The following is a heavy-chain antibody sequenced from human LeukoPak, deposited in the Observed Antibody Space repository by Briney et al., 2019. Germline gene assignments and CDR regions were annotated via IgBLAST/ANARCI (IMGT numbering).Heavy chain of an antibody. D-gene: IGHD3-10*01. V-gene: IGHV1-69*04. Sequence: SVKVSCKASGGTFSSYAISWVRQAPGQGLEWMGRIIPILGIANYAQKFQGRVTITADKSTSTAYMELSSLRSEDTAVYYCARGGYYGSGSYANWGQGTLVTVSS. CDR2: IIPILGIA. CDR1: GGTFSSYA. CDR3: ARGGYYGSGSYAN. J-gene: IGHJ4*02.